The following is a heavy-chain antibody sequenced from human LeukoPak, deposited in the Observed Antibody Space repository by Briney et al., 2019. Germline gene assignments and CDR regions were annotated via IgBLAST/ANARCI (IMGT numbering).Heavy chain of an antibody. CDR3: ARQSYSYDSRGYYYCFDF. Sequence: PSETLSLICTVSGGSISSSGYFWGWIRQPPGKGLESIGNIFYSGSTYYNPSLKSRVTISVDTSKNQFSLKMRSVTAADTAVYFCARQSYSYDSRGYYYCFDFWGLGTLVTVSS. V-gene: IGHV4-39*01. CDR2: IFYSGST. CDR1: GGSISSSGYF. J-gene: IGHJ4*02. D-gene: IGHD3-22*01.